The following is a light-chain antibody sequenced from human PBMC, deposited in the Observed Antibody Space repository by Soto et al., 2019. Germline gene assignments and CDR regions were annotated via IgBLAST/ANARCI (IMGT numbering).Light chain of an antibody. V-gene: IGKV3-20*01. J-gene: IGKJ1*01. CDR1: QSVPSKY. CDR2: GAS. Sequence: IVLTQSPGTLCLSPGERATLSCRTSQSVPSKYLAWYQQNPGQAPRLLIYGASNRATGIPDKFSGSWSGTDFTLTISRLEPEDFATYYCQQYENYWTFGQGTKVDIK. CDR3: QQYENYWT.